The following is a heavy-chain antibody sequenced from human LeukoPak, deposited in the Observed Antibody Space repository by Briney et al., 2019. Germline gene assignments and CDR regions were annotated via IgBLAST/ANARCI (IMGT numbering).Heavy chain of an antibody. CDR3: AREIGGSGSGGATYYYYYMDV. V-gene: IGHV1-69*06. CDR2: IIPIFGTA. D-gene: IGHD3-10*01. Sequence: SVKVSCKASGGTFSSYAISWVRQAPGQGLEWMGGIIPIFGTANYAQKFQGRVTITADKSTSTAYMELSSLRSEDTAVYYCAREIGGSGSGGATYYYYYMDVWGKGATVTVSS. CDR1: GGTFSSYA. J-gene: IGHJ6*03.